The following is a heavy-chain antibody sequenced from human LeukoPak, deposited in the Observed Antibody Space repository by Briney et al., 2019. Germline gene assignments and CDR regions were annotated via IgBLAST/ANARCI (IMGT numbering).Heavy chain of an antibody. V-gene: IGHV4-34*01. Sequence: KPSETLSLTCAVYGGSFSGYYWSWIRQPPGKGLEWIGEINHSGSTNYNPSPKSRVTISVDTSKNQFSLKLSSVTAADTAVYYCAREYGPGSYYTRLYYYYGMDVWGQGTTVTVSS. CDR3: AREYGPGSYYTRLYYYYGMDV. CDR2: INHSGST. D-gene: IGHD3-10*01. CDR1: GGSFSGYY. J-gene: IGHJ6*02.